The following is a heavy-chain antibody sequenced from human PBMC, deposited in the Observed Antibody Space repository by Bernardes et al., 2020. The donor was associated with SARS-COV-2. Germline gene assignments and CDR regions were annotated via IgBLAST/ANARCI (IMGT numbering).Heavy chain of an antibody. CDR2: IYYSGST. V-gene: IGHV4-39*01. CDR1: GGSISSSSYY. CDR3: ARLVYFRGMDV. J-gene: IGHJ6*02. D-gene: IGHD3-10*01. Sequence: SKTLSLTCTVSGGSISSSSYYWGWIRQPPGKGLEWIGSIYYSGSTYYNPSLKSRVTISVDTSKNQFSLKLSSVTAADTAVYYCARLVYFRGMDVWGQGTTVTVSS.